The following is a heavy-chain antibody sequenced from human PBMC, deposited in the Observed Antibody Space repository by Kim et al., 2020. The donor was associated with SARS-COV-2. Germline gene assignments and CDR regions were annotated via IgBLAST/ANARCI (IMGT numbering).Heavy chain of an antibody. Sequence: TYYADSVKGRFTISRDNAKNTMYLQMNSLRAEDTAVYYCARGSGNFGDFDYWGQGTLVTVSS. CDR3: ARGSGNFGDFDY. V-gene: IGHV3-74*01. J-gene: IGHJ4*02. D-gene: IGHD3-10*01. CDR2: T.